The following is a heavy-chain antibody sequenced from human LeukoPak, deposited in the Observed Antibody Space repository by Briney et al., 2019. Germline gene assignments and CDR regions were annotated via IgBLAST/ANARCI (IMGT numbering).Heavy chain of an antibody. D-gene: IGHD3-3*01. Sequence: KSSETLSLTCTVSGGSISSSSYYWGWIRQPPGKGLEWIGSIYYSGSTYYNPSLKSRVTISVDTSKNQFSLKLSSVTAADTAVYYCARGLDDFWSGYYRFDYWGQGILVTVSS. J-gene: IGHJ4*02. CDR1: GGSISSSSYY. CDR3: ARGLDDFWSGYYRFDY. V-gene: IGHV4-39*07. CDR2: IYYSGST.